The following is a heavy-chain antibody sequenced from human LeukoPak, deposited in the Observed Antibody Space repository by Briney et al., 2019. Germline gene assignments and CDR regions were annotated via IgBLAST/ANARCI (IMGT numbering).Heavy chain of an antibody. CDR3: ARDDSMGFAY. Sequence: GGSLRLSCAASGFTFRSYSMNWVRQAPGKGLEWVSSISSSSTCIYYADSVKGRFTISRDNAKNSLYLQMNSLRAEDTAVYYCARDDSMGFAYWGQGTLVTVSS. CDR2: ISSSSTCI. D-gene: IGHD2/OR15-2a*01. CDR1: GFTFRSYS. J-gene: IGHJ4*02. V-gene: IGHV3-21*01.